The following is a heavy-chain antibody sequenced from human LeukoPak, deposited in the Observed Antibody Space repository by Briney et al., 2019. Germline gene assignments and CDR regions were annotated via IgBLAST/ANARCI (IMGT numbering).Heavy chain of an antibody. CDR1: GFTFGDYA. V-gene: IGHV3-49*04. Sequence: GGSLRLSCTASGFTFGDYAMSWVRQAPGKGLEWVGFIRSKAYGGTTEYDASVKGRLQISRADSKSIAYLQMNSLKTEDTAVYYCTRSKAYYYDSSGYSGYWGQGTLVTVSS. CDR2: IRSKAYGGTT. D-gene: IGHD3-22*01. CDR3: TRSKAYYYDSSGYSGY. J-gene: IGHJ4*02.